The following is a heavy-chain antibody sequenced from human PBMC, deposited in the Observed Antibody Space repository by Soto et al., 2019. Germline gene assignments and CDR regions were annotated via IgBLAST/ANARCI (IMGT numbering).Heavy chain of an antibody. J-gene: IGHJ4*02. Sequence: EVQLLESGGGLVQPGGSLRLSCAASGFTFSSYAMNWVRQAPGKGLEWVSVISGSGGSTYYADSVKGRFTISRDNSKNALYLHMNSLRAEDTAVYYCAKRATGTYFDYWGQGTRVTVSS. CDR3: AKRATGTYFDY. D-gene: IGHD1-1*01. V-gene: IGHV3-23*01. CDR2: ISGSGGST. CDR1: GFTFSSYA.